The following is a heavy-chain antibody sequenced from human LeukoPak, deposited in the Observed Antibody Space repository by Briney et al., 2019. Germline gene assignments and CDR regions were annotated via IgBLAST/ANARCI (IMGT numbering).Heavy chain of an antibody. CDR3: ASAMSYYDSSGYPEYFQH. V-gene: IGHV4-30-4*01. CDR2: IYYSGST. J-gene: IGHJ1*01. D-gene: IGHD3-22*01. CDR1: GGSISSGDYY. Sequence: PSQTLSLTCTVPGGSISSGDYYWSWIRQPPGKGLEWIGYIYYSGSTYYNPSLKSRVTISVDTSKNQFSLKLSSVTAADTAVYYCASAMSYYDSSGYPEYFQHWSQGTLVTVSS.